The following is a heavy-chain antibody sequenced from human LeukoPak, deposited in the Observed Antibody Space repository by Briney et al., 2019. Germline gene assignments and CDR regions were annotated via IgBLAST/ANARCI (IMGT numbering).Heavy chain of an antibody. CDR3: ARDYPPY. CDR1: GFTFSTYW. Sequence: PGGSLRLSCAASGFTFSTYWMHWVRQTPGKGLVWVSRIKYDGSTTNYADSVKGRFTISRDNTKNTLYLQMNSLNAEDTALYYCARDYPPYWGQGTLVTVSA. CDR2: IKYDGSTT. V-gene: IGHV3-74*01. J-gene: IGHJ4*02.